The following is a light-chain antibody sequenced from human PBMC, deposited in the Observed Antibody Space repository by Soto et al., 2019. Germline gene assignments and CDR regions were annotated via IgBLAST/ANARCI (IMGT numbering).Light chain of an antibody. J-gene: IGKJ1*01. CDR1: QSVSTSF. CDR3: QQYGSSPWT. CDR2: GAS. Sequence: EIVLTQSPGTLSLSPGERATLSCRASQSVSTSFLAWYRQKPGQAPRLLIYGASSRATGIPDRFSGSASGTDFTLTISRLEPEDFAVYYCQQYGSSPWTFGQGTKVEI. V-gene: IGKV3-20*01.